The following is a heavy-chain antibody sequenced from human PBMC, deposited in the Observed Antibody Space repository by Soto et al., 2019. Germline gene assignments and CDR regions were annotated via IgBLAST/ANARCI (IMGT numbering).Heavy chain of an antibody. V-gene: IGHV3-11*06. CDR2: ISPGSRYP. J-gene: IGHJ5*02. CDR3: VRGGGGGLFDP. CDR1: GFTFGDSY. Sequence: QVQLVESGGGLVPPGGSLRLSCAGSGFTFGDSYMSWIRPAPGKGLEWLSYISPGSRYPAYADSVKGRFTISRDNAKRSLDLQMMSLTAEDTAIYYCVRGGGGGLFDPWGQGTMVTVSS. D-gene: IGHD2-15*01.